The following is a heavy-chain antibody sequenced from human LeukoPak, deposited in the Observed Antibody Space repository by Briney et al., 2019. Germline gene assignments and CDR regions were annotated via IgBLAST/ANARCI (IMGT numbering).Heavy chain of an antibody. V-gene: IGHV3-23*01. CDR1: GFTFSSYA. D-gene: IGHD1-14*01. Sequence: GGSLRLSCAASGFTFSSYAMSWVRQAPGKGLEWVSAISGSGGSTYYADSVRGRFTISRDNSKNALYLQMNSLRAEDTAVYYCAKDHYRHFDYWGQGTLVIVSS. CDR2: ISGSGGST. J-gene: IGHJ4*02. CDR3: AKDHYRHFDY.